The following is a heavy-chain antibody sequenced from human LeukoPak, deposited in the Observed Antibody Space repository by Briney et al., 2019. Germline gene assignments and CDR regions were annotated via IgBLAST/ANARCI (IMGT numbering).Heavy chain of an antibody. CDR2: IVVGSGNT. CDR1: GFTFTSSA. V-gene: IGHV1-58*01. D-gene: IGHD1-1*01. CDR3: ARGDWNAREYYFDY. Sequence: SVKVSCKASGFTFTSSAVQWVRQARGQRLEWIGWIVVGSGNTNYAQKFQGRVTITADESTSTAYMELSSLRSEDTAVYYCARGDWNAREYYFDYWGQGALVTVSS. J-gene: IGHJ4*02.